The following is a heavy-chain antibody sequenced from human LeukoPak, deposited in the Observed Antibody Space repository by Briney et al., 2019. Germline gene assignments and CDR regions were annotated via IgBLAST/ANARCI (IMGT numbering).Heavy chain of an antibody. CDR3: ARVVAGTSYFDY. V-gene: IGHV4-59*01. D-gene: IGHD6-19*01. CDR2: IYYSGST. Sequence: SETLSLTCTVPGGSISSYYWSWIRQPPGKGLEWIGYIYYSGSTNYNPSLKSQVTISVDTSKNQFSLKLSSVTAADTAVYYCARVVAGTSYFDYWGQGTLVTVSS. CDR1: GGSISSYY. J-gene: IGHJ4*02.